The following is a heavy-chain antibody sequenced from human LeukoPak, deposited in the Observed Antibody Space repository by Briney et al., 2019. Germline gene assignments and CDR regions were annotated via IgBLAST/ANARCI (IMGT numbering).Heavy chain of an antibody. V-gene: IGHV3-66*01. J-gene: IGHJ6*02. CDR2: IYSGGST. CDR1: GFTVSINY. CDR3: ARAAAPYYYYGMDV. D-gene: IGHD6-6*01. Sequence: GGSLRLSCAASGFTVSINYMSWVRQAPGKGLEWVSVIYSGGSTYYADSVKGRFTISRDNSKNTLYLQMNSLRAEDTAVYYCARAAAPYYYYGMDVWGQGTTVTVSS.